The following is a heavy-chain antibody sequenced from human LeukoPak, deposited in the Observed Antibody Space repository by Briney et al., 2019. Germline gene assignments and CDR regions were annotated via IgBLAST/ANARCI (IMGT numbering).Heavy chain of an antibody. D-gene: IGHD3-22*01. CDR2: ISYDGSNK. V-gene: IGHV3-30-3*01. J-gene: IGHJ4*02. CDR1: GFTFSSYA. CDR3: ARFGSYYYDSSGYYYY. Sequence: SGGSLRLPCAASGFTFSSYAMHWVRQTPGKGLEWVAVISYDGSNKYYADSVKGRFTISRDNSKNTLYLQMNSLRAEDTAVYYCARFGSYYYDSSGYYYYWGQGTLVTVSS.